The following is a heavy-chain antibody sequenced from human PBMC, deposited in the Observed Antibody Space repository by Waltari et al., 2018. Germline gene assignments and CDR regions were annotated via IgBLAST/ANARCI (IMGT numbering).Heavy chain of an antibody. CDR2: INHRGST. CDR3: ARQARVLRFLER. Sequence: QVQLQQWGAGLLKPSETLSLTCAVYGGSFSGYYWSWPRQPPGKGLEWIGEINHRGSTNYSPSLKSRVTISVDTSKNQFSLKLSSVTAADTAVYYCARQARVLRFLERWGRGTLVTVSS. J-gene: IGHJ2*01. CDR1: GGSFSGYY. D-gene: IGHD3-3*01. V-gene: IGHV4-34*01.